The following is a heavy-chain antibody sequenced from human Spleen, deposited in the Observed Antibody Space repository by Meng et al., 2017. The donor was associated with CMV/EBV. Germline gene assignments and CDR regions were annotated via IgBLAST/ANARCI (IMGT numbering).Heavy chain of an antibody. V-gene: IGHV3-33*06. D-gene: IGHD3-16*01. CDR2: IWYVGSNK. CDR3: AKGGPGLPQRFDY. J-gene: IGHJ4*02. CDR1: GFTFSSYG. Sequence: SLKISCAASGFTFSSYGMHWVRQAPGKGLEWVAVIWYVGSNKYYADSVKGRFTISRDNSKNTLYLQMNSLRAEDTAEYNCAKGGPGLPQRFDYWGQGTLVTVSS.